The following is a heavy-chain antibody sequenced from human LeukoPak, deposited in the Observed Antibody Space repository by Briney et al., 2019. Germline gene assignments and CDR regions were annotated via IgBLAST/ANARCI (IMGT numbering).Heavy chain of an antibody. Sequence: GPVKVSCKASGYTFTSYGINWVRQATGQGLEWMGWMNPNSGNTGYAQKFQGRVTMTRNTSISTAYMELSSLRSEDTAVYYCATEETYYDYVWGSYRHLDYWGQGTLVTVSS. CDR2: MNPNSGNT. CDR3: ATEETYYDYVWGSYRHLDY. J-gene: IGHJ4*02. CDR1: GYTFTSYG. V-gene: IGHV1-8*02. D-gene: IGHD3-16*02.